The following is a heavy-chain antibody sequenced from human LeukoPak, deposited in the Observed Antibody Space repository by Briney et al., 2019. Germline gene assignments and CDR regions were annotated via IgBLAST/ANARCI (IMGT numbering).Heavy chain of an antibody. Sequence: VASVKVSCKASGYTFTHYAMNWVRQAPGQGLEWMGWINTNTGNPTYAQGFTGRFVYSLDTSVSTAYLQISSLKAEDTAVYYCARGELSWYFDYWGQGTLVTVSS. D-gene: IGHD3-10*01. CDR1: GYTFTHYA. CDR3: ARGELSWYFDY. V-gene: IGHV7-4-1*02. J-gene: IGHJ4*02. CDR2: INTNTGNP.